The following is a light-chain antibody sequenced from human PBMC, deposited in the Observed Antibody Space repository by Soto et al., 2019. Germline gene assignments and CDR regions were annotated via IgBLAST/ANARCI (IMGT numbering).Light chain of an antibody. J-gene: IGKJ1*01. CDR1: QSVSSSY. V-gene: IGKV3-20*01. CDR3: QQYNGYSRT. CDR2: GAS. Sequence: ENVLTQSPGTLSLSPGERVTLSFMASQSVSSSYLAWHQQTPGQAPRLLIYGASSRATGIPDRFSGSGSGTEFTLTIRSLQPDDFATYYCQQYNGYSRTFGQGTKVDIK.